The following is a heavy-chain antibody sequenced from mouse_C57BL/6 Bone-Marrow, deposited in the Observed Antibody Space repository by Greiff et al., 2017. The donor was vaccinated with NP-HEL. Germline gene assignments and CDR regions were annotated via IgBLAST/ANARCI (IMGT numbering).Heavy chain of an antibody. D-gene: IGHD2-10*01. J-gene: IGHJ3*01. CDR2: IDPSDSYT. Sequence: VQLQQPGAELVMPGASVKLSCKASGYTFTSYWMHWVKQRPGQGLAWIGEIDPSDSYTNYNQKFKGKSTLTVDKSSSTAYMQLSSLTSEDSAVYYCSAYFVYWGQGTLVTVSA. V-gene: IGHV1-69*01. CDR1: GYTFTSYW. CDR3: SAYFVY.